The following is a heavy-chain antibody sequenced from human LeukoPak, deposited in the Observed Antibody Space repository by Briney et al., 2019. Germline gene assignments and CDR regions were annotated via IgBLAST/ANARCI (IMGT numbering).Heavy chain of an antibody. V-gene: IGHV3-23*01. CDR1: GFTFSSHA. J-gene: IGHJ6*02. D-gene: IGHD3-16*01. CDR2: ISAGGDNI. Sequence: GGSLRLSCAASGFTFSSHALSWVRQTPGKGLEWVSSISAGGDNIYFTDSVKGRFTISRDNSKNTLYLQMNSLRAEDTAVYFCARGGGLDVWGQGATVTVSS. CDR3: ARGGGLDV.